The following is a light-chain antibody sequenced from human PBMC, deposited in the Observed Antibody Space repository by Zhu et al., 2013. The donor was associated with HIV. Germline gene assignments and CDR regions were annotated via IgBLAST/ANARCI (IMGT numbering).Light chain of an antibody. CDR1: TGAVTSDHY. J-gene: IGLJ1*01. Sequence: QTVVTQEPSLTVSPGGTLTLTCTSSTGAVTSDHYPNWFQQRPGQAPRSLIYNTRNKHSWTPARFSGSLLGAKAALTLSGVQPEDEAEYYCLLFFGTTYVFGTGTTVTVL. CDR2: NTR. V-gene: IGLV7-43*01. CDR3: LLFFGTTYV.